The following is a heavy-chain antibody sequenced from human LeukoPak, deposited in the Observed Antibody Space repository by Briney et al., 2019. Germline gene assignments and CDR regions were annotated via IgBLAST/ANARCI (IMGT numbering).Heavy chain of an antibody. CDR3: AKDHDFWSGYYEDY. Sequence: GSLRPSWAASGFNFSSYALSLGRQAPGKGVGLVSAISGSGGSTYYADSVKGRFTISRDNSKNTLYLQMNSLRAEDTAVYYCAKDHDFWSGYYEDYWGQGTLVTVSS. CDR2: ISGSGGST. D-gene: IGHD3-3*01. J-gene: IGHJ4*02. CDR1: GFNFSSYA. V-gene: IGHV3-23*01.